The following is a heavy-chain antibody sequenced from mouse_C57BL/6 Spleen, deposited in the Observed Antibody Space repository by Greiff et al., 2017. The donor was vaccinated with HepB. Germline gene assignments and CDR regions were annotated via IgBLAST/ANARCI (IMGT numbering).Heavy chain of an antibody. D-gene: IGHD1-1*01. CDR2: ISDGGSYT. J-gene: IGHJ4*01. CDR3: ATATVVEGDYAMDY. V-gene: IGHV5-4*01. Sequence: EVQLVESGGGLVKPGGSLKLSCAASGFTFSSYAMSWVRQTPEKRLEWVATISDGGSYTYYPDNVKGRFTISRDNAKNNLYLQMSHLKSEDTAMYYCATATVVEGDYAMDYWGQGTSVTVSS. CDR1: GFTFSSYA.